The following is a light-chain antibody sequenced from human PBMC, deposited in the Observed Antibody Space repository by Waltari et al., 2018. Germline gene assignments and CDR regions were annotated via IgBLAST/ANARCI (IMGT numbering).Light chain of an antibody. CDR2: LGS. V-gene: IGKV2-28*01. CDR1: QSLLHSNGYNY. J-gene: IGKJ4*01. CDR3: MQALQTPLT. Sequence: DIVMTQSTLSLPVTPGEQASISCRSSQSLLHSNGYNYLDWYLQKPGQSPQLLIYLGSNRASGVPYRFSGSGSGTDFTLKISRVEAEDVGVYYCMQALQTPLTFGGGTKVEIK.